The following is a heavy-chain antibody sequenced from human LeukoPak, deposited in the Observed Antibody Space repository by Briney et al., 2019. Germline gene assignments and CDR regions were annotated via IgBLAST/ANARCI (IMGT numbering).Heavy chain of an antibody. Sequence: PGGSLRLSCEASGFTFSSYNMSWVRQAPGKRLEWVSSITSSSSYVFYADSVKGRFTISRDNAKNSPYLQMNSLRAEDTAVYYCAELGITMIGGVWGKGTTVTISS. V-gene: IGHV3-21*01. J-gene: IGHJ6*04. CDR1: GFTFSSYN. CDR2: ITSSSSYV. D-gene: IGHD3-10*02. CDR3: AELGITMIGGV.